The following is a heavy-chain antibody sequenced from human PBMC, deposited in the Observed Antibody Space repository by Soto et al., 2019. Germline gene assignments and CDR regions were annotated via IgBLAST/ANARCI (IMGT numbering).Heavy chain of an antibody. Sequence: GSLRLSCAASGFTFSSYGMSWVRQAPGEGLEWVSGISGSGGSTYYADSVKGRFTISRGNSKNTLYLQMYSLRAEDTAVYYCAKTGPGSSYGYYFDSWGQGTLVTVSS. CDR3: AKTGPGSSYGYYFDS. CDR1: GFTFSSYG. V-gene: IGHV3-23*01. CDR2: ISGSGGST. J-gene: IGHJ4*02. D-gene: IGHD5-18*01.